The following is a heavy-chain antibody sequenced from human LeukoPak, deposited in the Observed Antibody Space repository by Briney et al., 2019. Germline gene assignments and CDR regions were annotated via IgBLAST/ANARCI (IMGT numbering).Heavy chain of an antibody. CDR1: GFSFSSYA. D-gene: IGHD2-15*01. J-gene: IGHJ4*02. Sequence: GGSLRLSCAASGFSFSSYAMHWVRQTPGKGLEFVSAISTDGSRTYYANSVKGRFTISRDNSKSTLYLQMGSVRADDMAVYYCARPAVGSSGLDYWGQGILVTVSS. CDR3: ARPAVGSSGLDY. V-gene: IGHV3-64*01. CDR2: ISTDGSRT.